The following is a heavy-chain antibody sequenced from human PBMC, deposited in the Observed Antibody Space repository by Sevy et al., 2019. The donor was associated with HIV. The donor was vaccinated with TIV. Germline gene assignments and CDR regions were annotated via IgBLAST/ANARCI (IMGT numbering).Heavy chain of an antibody. D-gene: IGHD3-10*01. Sequence: GGSLILSCAASGSSFESFALNWVRHAPGKGLEWVAYISKSSSYIYYADSVKGRFTISRDNAKNSLFLQMNSLGAEDTAIYYCTRGSGIDYYEKGMDLWGQGTTVTVSS. J-gene: IGHJ6*02. CDR1: GSSFESFA. CDR3: TRGSGIDYYEKGMDL. V-gene: IGHV3-21*04. CDR2: ISKSSSYI.